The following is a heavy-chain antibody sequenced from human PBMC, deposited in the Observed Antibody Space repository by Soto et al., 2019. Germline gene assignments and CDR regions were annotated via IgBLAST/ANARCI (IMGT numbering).Heavy chain of an antibody. J-gene: IGHJ4*02. CDR3: VRKIRGREFDY. Sequence: GGSLRLSCAASGFTFSDYDMNWVRQAPGKGLEWVSYITTTSSTIHYADSVMGRFTISRDNAKNSLYLRMSGLRDDDTAVYYCVRKIRGREFDYWGQGTLVTVSS. V-gene: IGHV3-48*02. CDR2: ITTTSSTI. CDR1: GFTFSDYD.